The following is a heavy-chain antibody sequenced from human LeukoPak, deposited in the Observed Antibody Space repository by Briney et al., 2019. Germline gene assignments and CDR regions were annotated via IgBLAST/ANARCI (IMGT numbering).Heavy chain of an antibody. CDR2: IIPILGIA. CDR3: ARDHCSSTSCYYYYYGMDV. Sequence: SVKVSCKASGGTFISYAISWVRQAPGQGLEWMGRIIPILGIANYAQKFQGRVTITADKSTSTAYMELSSLRSEDTAVYYCARDHCSSTSCYYYYYGMDVWGQGTTVTVSS. D-gene: IGHD2-2*01. V-gene: IGHV1-69*04. J-gene: IGHJ6*02. CDR1: GGTFISYA.